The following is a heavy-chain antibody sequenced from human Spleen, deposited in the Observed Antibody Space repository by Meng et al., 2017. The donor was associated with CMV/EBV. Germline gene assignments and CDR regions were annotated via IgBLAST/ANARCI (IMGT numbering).Heavy chain of an antibody. CDR1: GGSISSGDYY. V-gene: IGHV3-7*02. Sequence: VAVQGPGPGLVKPSQTLALTCTVSGGSISSGDYYWSWIRQAPGKGLEWVANIKQDGSEKYYVDSVKGRFTISRDNAKNSLYLQMNSLRAEDTAVYYCATSRSLLPYAFDIWGQGTMVTVSS. CDR3: ATSRSLLPYAFDI. CDR2: IKQDGSEK. J-gene: IGHJ3*02. D-gene: IGHD3-22*01.